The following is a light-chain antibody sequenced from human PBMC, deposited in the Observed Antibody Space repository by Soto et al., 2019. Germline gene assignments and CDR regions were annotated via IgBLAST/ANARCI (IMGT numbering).Light chain of an antibody. CDR2: DAS. Sequence: EIVLTQSPATLSLSPGERATLSCRASESVSSYLAWYQQKPGHPPRLLIYDASNRATGIPARFSGSGSGTDFTLTISSLEPEDFAVYYCQQRSNFLTFGGGTKVEIK. CDR3: QQRSNFLT. V-gene: IGKV3-11*01. J-gene: IGKJ4*01. CDR1: ESVSSY.